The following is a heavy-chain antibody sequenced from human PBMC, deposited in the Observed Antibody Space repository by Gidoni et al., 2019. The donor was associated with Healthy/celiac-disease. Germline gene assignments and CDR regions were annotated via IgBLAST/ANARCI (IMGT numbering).Heavy chain of an antibody. Sequence: QVQLQQWGAGLLKPSETLSLTCAVYGGSFSGYYWSWILQPPGKGLEWIGEINHSGSTNYNPSLKSRVTISVDTSKNQFSLKLSSVTAADTAVYYCARGKNKCSGGSCSQNFDYWGQGTLVTVSS. CDR1: GGSFSGYY. CDR3: ARGKNKCSGGSCSQNFDY. CDR2: INHSGST. J-gene: IGHJ4*02. V-gene: IGHV4-34*01. D-gene: IGHD2-15*01.